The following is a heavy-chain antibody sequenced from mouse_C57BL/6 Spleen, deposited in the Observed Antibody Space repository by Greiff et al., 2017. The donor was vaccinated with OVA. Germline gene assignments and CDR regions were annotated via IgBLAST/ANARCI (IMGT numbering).Heavy chain of an antibody. V-gene: IGHV1-64*01. CDR1: GYTFTSYW. CDR3: ARSGTPCFDY. Sequence: QVQLQQPGAELVKPGASVKLSCTASGYTFTSYWMHWVKQRPGQGLEWIGMIHPNSGSTNYNEKFKSKATLTVDKSSSTAYMQLSSLTSEDSAVYYCARSGTPCFDYWGQGTTLTVSS. J-gene: IGHJ2*01. D-gene: IGHD4-1*01. CDR2: IHPNSGST.